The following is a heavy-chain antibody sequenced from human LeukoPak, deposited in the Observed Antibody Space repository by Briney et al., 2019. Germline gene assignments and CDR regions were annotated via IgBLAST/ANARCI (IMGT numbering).Heavy chain of an antibody. CDR2: INHSGST. D-gene: IGHD3-3*01. CDR3: ASRITIFGVVIED. V-gene: IGHV4-34*01. CDR1: GGSFSGYY. Sequence: SETLSLTCAVYGGSFSGYYWSWIRQPPGKGLEWIGEINHSGSTNYNPSLKSRVTISVDTSKNQFSLKLSSVTAAGTAVYYCASRITIFGVVIEDWGQGTLVTVSS. J-gene: IGHJ4*01.